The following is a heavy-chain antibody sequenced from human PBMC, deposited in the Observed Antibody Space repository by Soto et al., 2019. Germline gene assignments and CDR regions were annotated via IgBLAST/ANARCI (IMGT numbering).Heavy chain of an antibody. CDR2: VNPIVSIS. CDR3: ASSYGSGSRAFDY. V-gene: IGHV1-69*02. Sequence: QVQLVQSGAEVKRPGSSVKVSCKASGDTFNFYSINWVRQAPGLGLEWMGRVNPIVSISNYAQKCQGRVTMTADKSTSTAYMELSSLRSEDTSIYYCASSYGSGSRAFDYWGQGALVTVSS. D-gene: IGHD3-10*01. J-gene: IGHJ4*02. CDR1: GDTFNFYS.